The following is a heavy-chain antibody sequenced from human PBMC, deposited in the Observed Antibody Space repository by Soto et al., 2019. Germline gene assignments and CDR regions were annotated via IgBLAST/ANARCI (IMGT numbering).Heavy chain of an antibody. V-gene: IGHV1-69*13. D-gene: IGHD2-2*01. CDR1: GGTFSSYA. CDR3: ARGTVPRRDYYYYYGMDV. CDR2: IIPIFGTA. Sequence: SVKVSCKASGGTFSSYAISWVRQAPGQGLEWMGGIIPIFGTANYAQKFQGRVTITADESTSTAYMELSSLRSEDTAVYYCARGTVPRRDYYYYYGMDVWGQGTTVTVSS. J-gene: IGHJ6*02.